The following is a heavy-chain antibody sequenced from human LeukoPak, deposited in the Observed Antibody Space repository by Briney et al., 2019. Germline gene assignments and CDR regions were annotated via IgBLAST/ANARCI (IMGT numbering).Heavy chain of an antibody. CDR2: IIPIFGTA. D-gene: IGHD1-26*01. CDR3: ARGGVGATLPLYY. Sequence: SVKVSCKASGGTFSSYAISWVRQAPGQGLEWMGGIIPIFGTANYAQKFQGRVTITTDESTSTAYMELSSLRSEDTAVYYCARGGVGATLPLYYRGQGTLVTVSS. V-gene: IGHV1-69*05. J-gene: IGHJ4*02. CDR1: GGTFSSYA.